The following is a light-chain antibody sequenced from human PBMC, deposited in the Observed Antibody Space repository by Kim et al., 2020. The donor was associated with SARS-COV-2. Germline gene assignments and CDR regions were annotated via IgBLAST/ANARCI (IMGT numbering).Light chain of an antibody. Sequence: EIVLTQSPGTLSLSPGERDTLSCRASQSVSSSYLAWYQQKPGEAPRLLIYGASSRATGIPDRFSGSGSGTDFTLTISRLEPEHFAVYYCQQYGSSPPWTFGQGTKVDIK. CDR2: GAS. J-gene: IGKJ1*01. V-gene: IGKV3-20*01. CDR1: QSVSSSY. CDR3: QQYGSSPPWT.